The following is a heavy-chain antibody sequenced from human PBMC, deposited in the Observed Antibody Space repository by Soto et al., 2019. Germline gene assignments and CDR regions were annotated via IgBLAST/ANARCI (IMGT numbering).Heavy chain of an antibody. CDR1: GGSFTNSF. Sequence: QVQLRESGPGLVKPSETLSLMCSVSGGSFTNSFWSWLRQPPGKGLELIGFISDSGSSKYSPSLYSRVSISVDTSKSQFSPTLTSVTAADTAVYYCARTLTGTSGGGIDPWGQGSLVTVSS. CDR3: ARTLTGTSGGGIDP. V-gene: IGHV4-59*08. CDR2: ISDSGSS. D-gene: IGHD1-20*01. J-gene: IGHJ5*02.